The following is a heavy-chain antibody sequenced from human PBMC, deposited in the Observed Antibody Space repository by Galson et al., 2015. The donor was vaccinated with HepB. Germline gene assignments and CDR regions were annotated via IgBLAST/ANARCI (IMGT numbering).Heavy chain of an antibody. J-gene: IGHJ5*02. D-gene: IGHD6-25*01. CDR3: ARAALGWFDP. V-gene: IGHV3-33*01. CDR2: IWYDGSNK. CDR1: GFTFSSYG. Sequence: SLRLSCAASGFTFSSYGMHWVRQAPGKGLEWVAIIWYDGSNKYYADSVKGRFSISRDNSKNTLYLQMNSLRVEDTAVYYCARAALGWFDPWGQGTLVTVSS.